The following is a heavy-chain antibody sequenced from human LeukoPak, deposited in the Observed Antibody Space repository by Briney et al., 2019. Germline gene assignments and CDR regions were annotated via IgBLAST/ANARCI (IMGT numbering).Heavy chain of an antibody. V-gene: IGHV1-69*04. D-gene: IGHD5-18*01. CDR1: GGTFSSSA. J-gene: IGHJ6*02. CDR2: IIPVLNIT. Sequence: SVKVSCKTSGGTFSSSAITWVRQAPGQGLEWVGRIIPVLNITTYAQKFQGSVTITADTSTSTVYIELSSLRSEETAVNYCARDQGLTAPPPYGLDVWGQGTTVIVSS. CDR3: ARDQGLTAPPPYGLDV.